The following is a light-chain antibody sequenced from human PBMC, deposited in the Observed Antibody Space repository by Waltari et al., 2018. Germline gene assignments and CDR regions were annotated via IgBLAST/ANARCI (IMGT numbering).Light chain of an antibody. CDR2: DSS. Sequence: EIVLTQSPATLSLSPGERATLSCRASQGVSRYLAWYQQRPGQAPRLLIYDSSNRATGIPARFCGRGSETDFTLTISSLEPEDFAVYYCQQRSNWPLTFGGGTKVEIK. CDR1: QGVSRY. CDR3: QQRSNWPLT. V-gene: IGKV3-11*01. J-gene: IGKJ4*02.